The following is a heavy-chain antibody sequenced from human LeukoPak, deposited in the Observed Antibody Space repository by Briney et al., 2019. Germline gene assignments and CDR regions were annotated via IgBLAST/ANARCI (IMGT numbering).Heavy chain of an antibody. CDR1: GGSISSYY. J-gene: IGHJ3*02. CDR2: IYLGWST. D-gene: IGHD3-22*01. CDR3: ARHLPTYYYDSSGYYPVAFDI. V-gene: IGHV4-59*08. Sequence: SKTLSLTCTVSGGSISSYYWSWIRQPPGKGLEWIGYIYLGWSTNYNPSLKSRVTISVDTSKNQFSLKLSSVTAADTAVYYCARHLPTYYYDSSGYYPVAFDIWGLGTMFTLSS.